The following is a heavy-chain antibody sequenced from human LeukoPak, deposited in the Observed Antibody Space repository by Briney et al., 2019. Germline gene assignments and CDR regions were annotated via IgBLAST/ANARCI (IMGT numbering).Heavy chain of an antibody. J-gene: IGHJ5*02. CDR1: GYTFTSYY. D-gene: IGHD3-10*01. Sequence: ASVKVSCKASGYTFTSYYMHWVRQAPGQGLEWMGIINPSGGSTSYAQKFQGRVTMTRGTSTSTVYMELSSLRSEDTAVYYCARDLGYYGSGKNWFDPWGQGTLATVSS. V-gene: IGHV1-46*01. CDR2: INPSGGST. CDR3: ARDLGYYGSGKNWFDP.